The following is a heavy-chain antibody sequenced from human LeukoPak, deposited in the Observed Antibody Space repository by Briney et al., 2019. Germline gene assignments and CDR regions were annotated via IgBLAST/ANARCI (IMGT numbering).Heavy chain of an antibody. CDR3: ARGLDWFDS. Sequence: PGGSLRLSCAASGFTVSSNYMSWVRQAPGKGLEWASVIYSGGSTYYADSVKGRFIISRDSSRNTLHLQMNSLRAEDMAVYFCARGLDWFDSWGQGTLVTVSS. CDR2: IYSGGST. J-gene: IGHJ5*01. V-gene: IGHV3-66*01. CDR1: GFTVSSNY.